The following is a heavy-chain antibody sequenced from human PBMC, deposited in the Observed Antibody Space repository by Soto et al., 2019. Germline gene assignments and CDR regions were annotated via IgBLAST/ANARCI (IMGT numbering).Heavy chain of an antibody. V-gene: IGHV3-23*01. Sequence: EVQLLESGGGLVQPGRSLRLSCAASGFTFSNYAMSWVRQAPGQGLDWVSAISCSGGTTYYADSVSGRFTIARDHSQHTLLLQMNSLRAEDAAVSYCAKFFVETGSNSGWPWSFHYWGQGTLVTVSS. CDR3: AKFFVETGSNSGWPWSFHY. D-gene: IGHD6-25*01. J-gene: IGHJ4*02. CDR2: ISCSGGTT. CDR1: GFTFSNYA.